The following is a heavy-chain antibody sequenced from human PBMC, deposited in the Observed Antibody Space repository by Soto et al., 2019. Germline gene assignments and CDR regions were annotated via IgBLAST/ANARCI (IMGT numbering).Heavy chain of an antibody. CDR3: ASSSWTMDALNI. V-gene: IGHV3-74*01. D-gene: IGHD2-2*01. J-gene: IGHJ3*02. Sequence: LRLSCAASGFTFRSYWMHWVRQPPGKGLVCVSRINSDGSSASYADSVKGRFTISRDNAKNTLYLQMNSLRAEDTAVYYCASSSWTMDALNIWGQGTMVTVSS. CDR2: INSDGSSA. CDR1: GFTFRSYW.